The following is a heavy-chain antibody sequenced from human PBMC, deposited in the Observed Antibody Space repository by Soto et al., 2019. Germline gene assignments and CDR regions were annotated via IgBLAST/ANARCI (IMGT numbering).Heavy chain of an antibody. Sequence: QVQLVESGGGVVQPGRSLRLSCAASGFTFSSYGMHWVRQAPGKGLEWVAVIWYDGSNKYYADSVKGRFTISRDNSKNTLYLQMNSLRAEDTAVYYCAREMGVAGPHWFDPWGQGTLVTVSS. CDR1: GFTFSSYG. V-gene: IGHV3-33*01. CDR3: AREMGVAGPHWFDP. J-gene: IGHJ5*02. D-gene: IGHD6-19*01. CDR2: IWYDGSNK.